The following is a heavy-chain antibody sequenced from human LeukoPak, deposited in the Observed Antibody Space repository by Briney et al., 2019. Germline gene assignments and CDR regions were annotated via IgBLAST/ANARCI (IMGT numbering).Heavy chain of an antibody. CDR3: ARDSGDFWSGYSYFDY. Sequence: GASVKVSCKASGYTFTSYGISWVRQAPGQGLEWMGWISAYNGNTNYAQKLQGRVTMTTDTSTSTAYMELRSLRSDDTAVYYCARDSGDFWSGYSYFDYWGQGTLVTVSS. D-gene: IGHD3-3*01. CDR1: GYTFTSYG. J-gene: IGHJ4*02. V-gene: IGHV1-18*01. CDR2: ISAYNGNT.